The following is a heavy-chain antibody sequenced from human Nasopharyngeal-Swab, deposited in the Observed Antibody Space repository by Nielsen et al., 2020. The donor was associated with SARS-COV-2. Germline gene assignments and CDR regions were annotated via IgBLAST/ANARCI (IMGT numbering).Heavy chain of an antibody. CDR2: ISSNGTKE. J-gene: IGHJ4*02. D-gene: IGHD3-3*01. Sequence: WIPQPPGKGLEWISFISSNGTKEQYRGSVRGRFTISRDNAKNSAYLHMNSLRAEDTAIYYCARQYSFGYYFDYWGQGTLVTVSS. V-gene: IGHV3-11*01. CDR3: ARQYSFGYYFDY.